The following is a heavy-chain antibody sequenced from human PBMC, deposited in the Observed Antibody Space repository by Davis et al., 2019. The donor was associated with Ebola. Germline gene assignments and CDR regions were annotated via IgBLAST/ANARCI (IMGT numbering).Heavy chain of an antibody. CDR2: LSGSGGRT. CDR3: AQRWGSYRYFLH. Sequence: PGGSLRLSCAASGFSFSSFGMNWVRQAPGKGLEWVSALSGSGGRTYYTDSVKGRFTISRDNSKNTLFLQMNSLRAEDTAVYYCAQRWGSYRYFLHWGQGTLVTVSS. D-gene: IGHD3-16*02. CDR1: GFSFSSFG. V-gene: IGHV3-23*01. J-gene: IGHJ4*02.